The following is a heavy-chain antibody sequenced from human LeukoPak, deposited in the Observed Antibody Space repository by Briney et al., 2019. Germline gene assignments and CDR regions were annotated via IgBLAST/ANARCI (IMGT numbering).Heavy chain of an antibody. J-gene: IGHJ4*02. V-gene: IGHV4-30-4*01. CDR1: GGSISSGDYY. CDR3: ARDIYGDSQFDY. D-gene: IGHD4-17*01. Sequence: SQTLSLTCTVSGGSISSGDYYWSWIRQPPGKGLEWIGYIYYSGSTYYNLSLKSRVTISVDTSRNQFSLKLSSVTAADTAVYYCARDIYGDSQFDYWGQGTLVTVSS. CDR2: IYYSGST.